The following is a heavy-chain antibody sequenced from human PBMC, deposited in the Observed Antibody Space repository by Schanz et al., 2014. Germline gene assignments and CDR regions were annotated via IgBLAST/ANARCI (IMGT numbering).Heavy chain of an antibody. CDR2: ISGSGGST. CDR1: GFTFSSYA. Sequence: DVPLLESGGGLVQPGGSLRLSCAASGFTFSSYAMSWVRQAPGKGLEWVSGISGSGGSTYYADSVKGRFTISRDNSKNTLYLQMNSLRAEDTAVYYCAKDLLYGAPMPLNHLDYWGQGTLVTVSS. V-gene: IGHV3-23*01. J-gene: IGHJ4*02. D-gene: IGHD2-2*01. CDR3: AKDLLYGAPMPLNHLDY.